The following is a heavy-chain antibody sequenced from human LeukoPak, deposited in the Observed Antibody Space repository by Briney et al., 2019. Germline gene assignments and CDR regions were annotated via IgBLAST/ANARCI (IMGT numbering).Heavy chain of an antibody. CDR3: AREGGSIYYYYYMDV. J-gene: IGHJ6*03. V-gene: IGHV3-20*04. Sequence: GGSLRLSCAASGFTFDDYGMSWVRHAPGKGLEWVSGINWNGGSTGYADSVKGRFTISRDNAKNSLYLQMNSLRAEDTALYYCAREGGSIYYYYYMDVWGKGTTVTVSS. CDR2: INWNGGST. D-gene: IGHD2-15*01. CDR1: GFTFDDYG.